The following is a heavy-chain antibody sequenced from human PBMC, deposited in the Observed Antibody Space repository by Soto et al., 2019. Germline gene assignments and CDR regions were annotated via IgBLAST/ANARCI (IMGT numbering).Heavy chain of an antibody. J-gene: IGHJ4*02. CDR1: GFTFTSYG. Sequence: QVQLVESGGGVVQPGRSLRLSCSASGFTFTSYGFHWVRQAPGKGLEWVAIISYGGGNEHYADSVKGRFTISRDNSKTTVYLQMTSLRAEDTAVYYCVRHFDYWGQGTLVTVSS. V-gene: IGHV3-30*03. CDR2: ISYGGGNE. CDR3: VRHFDY.